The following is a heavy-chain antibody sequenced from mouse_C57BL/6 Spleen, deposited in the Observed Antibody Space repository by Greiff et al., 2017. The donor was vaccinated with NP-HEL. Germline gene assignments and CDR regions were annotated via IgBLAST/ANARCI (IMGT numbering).Heavy chain of an antibody. J-gene: IGHJ2*01. D-gene: IGHD2-3*01. Sequence: EVKVEESGGGLVKPGGSLKLSCAASGFTFSDYGMHWVRQAPEKGLEWVAYISSGSSTIYYADTVKGRFTISRDNAKNTLFLQMSSLRSEDTAMYYCTRESVDGYYGYWGKGTTLTVAS. V-gene: IGHV5-17*01. CDR2: ISSGSSTI. CDR3: TRESVDGYYGY. CDR1: GFTFSDYG.